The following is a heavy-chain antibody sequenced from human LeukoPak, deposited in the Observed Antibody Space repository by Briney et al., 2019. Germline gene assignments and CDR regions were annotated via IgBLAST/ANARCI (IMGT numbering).Heavy chain of an antibody. J-gene: IGHJ4*02. CDR1: GFTSASSA. CDR3: VAGTRVVGATWGLDY. V-gene: IGHV1-58*02. D-gene: IGHD1-26*01. CDR2: IVVGSGNT. Sequence: GTSVKVSCKTSGFTSASSAMQWVRQARGPRLEWIGWIVVGSGNTNYAQKLQERVTVTRDMSTGTAYMELSSLRSEDTAVYYCVAGTRVVGATWGLDYWGQGTLVTVPS.